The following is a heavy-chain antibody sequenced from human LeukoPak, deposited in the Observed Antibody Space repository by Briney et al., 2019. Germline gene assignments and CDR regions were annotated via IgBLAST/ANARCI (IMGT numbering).Heavy chain of an antibody. CDR2: IYYSGST. V-gene: IGHV4-59*11. CDR1: GGSINNHY. D-gene: IGHD1-26*01. CDR3: ARDRDVGTYYYYYGLDV. Sequence: SETLSLSCTVSGGSINNHYWSWIRQPPGKGLEWIGYIYYSGSTNYNPPFKSRATISVDTSKNQFSLKLTSVTAADTAVYYCARDRDVGTYYYYYGLDVWGQGTTVTVSS. J-gene: IGHJ6*02.